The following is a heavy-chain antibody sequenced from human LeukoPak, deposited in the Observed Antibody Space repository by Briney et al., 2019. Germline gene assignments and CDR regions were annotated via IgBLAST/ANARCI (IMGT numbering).Heavy chain of an antibody. CDR2: IKQDGSEK. J-gene: IGHJ4*02. V-gene: IGHV3-7*01. CDR1: GFTFSSYW. CDR3: ARVRSDCTNGVCYTYPDY. Sequence: AGGSLRLSCAASGFTFSSYWMSWVRQAPGKGLEWVASIKQDGSEKYYVDSVKGRFTISRDNAKNSLYLQMNSLRAEDTAVYYCARVRSDCTNGVCYTYPDYWGQGTLVTVSS. D-gene: IGHD2-8*01.